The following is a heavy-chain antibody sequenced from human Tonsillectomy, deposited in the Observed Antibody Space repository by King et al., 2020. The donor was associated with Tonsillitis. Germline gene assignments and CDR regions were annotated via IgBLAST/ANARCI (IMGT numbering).Heavy chain of an antibody. J-gene: IGHJ4*02. Sequence: VQLVESGAEVKKPGASVKVSCKASGYTFTGYYRHCVRQAPGQGLELMGWVNPYSGVTNPAQKFQGRGTMTRDTSISTAYMELSRLRSDDTAVYYCARVPPRRGAGGYWGQGTLVTVSS. CDR1: GYTFTGYY. D-gene: IGHD3-10*01. CDR3: ARVPPRRGAGGY. CDR2: VNPYSGVT. V-gene: IGHV1-2*02.